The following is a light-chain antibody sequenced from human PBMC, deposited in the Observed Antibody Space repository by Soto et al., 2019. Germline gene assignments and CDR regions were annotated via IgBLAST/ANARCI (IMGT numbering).Light chain of an antibody. V-gene: IGKV3-15*01. Sequence: EIVMTQSPATLSVSPGERATLSCRASQSVSSNLAWYQQKPGQAPRLLIYGASTRATGIPARFSGSGSGTDFTLTISSLQAEDVAVYYCQHYYTTPRTFGQGTKVEIK. CDR2: GAS. CDR3: QHYYTTPRT. J-gene: IGKJ1*01. CDR1: QSVSSN.